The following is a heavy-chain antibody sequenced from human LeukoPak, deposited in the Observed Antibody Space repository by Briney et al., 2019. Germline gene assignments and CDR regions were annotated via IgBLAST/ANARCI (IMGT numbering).Heavy chain of an antibody. CDR1: GFTFSSYS. D-gene: IGHD3-22*01. Sequence: PGGSLRLSCAASGFTFSSYSMNWVRQAPGKGLEWVGFIRSKAYGGTTEYAASVKGRFTISRNDSKSIAYLQMNSLKTEDTAVYYCTRDVYYYDSSGYPDYWGQGTLVTVSS. V-gene: IGHV3-49*04. CDR2: IRSKAYGGTT. CDR3: TRDVYYYDSSGYPDY. J-gene: IGHJ4*02.